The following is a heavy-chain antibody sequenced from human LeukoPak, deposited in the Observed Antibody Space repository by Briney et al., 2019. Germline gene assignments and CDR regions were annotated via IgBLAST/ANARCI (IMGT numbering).Heavy chain of an antibody. CDR3: ARGYRPYAFDI. Sequence: SETLSLTCAVYGGSFSGYYWSWIRQPPGKGLEWIGEINHSGSTNYNPSLKSRVTISVDTSKNQFSLKLSSVTAADTAVYYCARGYRPYAFDIWGQGTMVTVSS. D-gene: IGHD1-26*01. CDR1: GGSFSGYY. CDR2: INHSGST. J-gene: IGHJ3*02. V-gene: IGHV4-34*01.